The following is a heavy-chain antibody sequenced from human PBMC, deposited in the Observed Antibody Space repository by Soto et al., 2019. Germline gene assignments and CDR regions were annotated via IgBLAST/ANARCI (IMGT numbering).Heavy chain of an antibody. CDR3: ARRHYGSGSYYNYNWFDP. CDR1: GYSFTSYW. CDR2: IYPGDSDT. V-gene: IGHV5-51*01. J-gene: IGHJ5*02. D-gene: IGHD3-10*01. Sequence: PGESLKISCKGSGYSFTSYWIGWVRQMPGKGLEWMGIIYPGDSDTRYSPSFQGQVTISADKSISTAYLQWSSLKASDTAMYYCARRHYGSGSYYNYNWFDPWGQGTLVTVSS.